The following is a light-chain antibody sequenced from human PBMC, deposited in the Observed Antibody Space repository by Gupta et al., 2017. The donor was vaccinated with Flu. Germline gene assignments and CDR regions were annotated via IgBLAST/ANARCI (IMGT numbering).Light chain of an antibody. CDR1: SSDVGSNNY. V-gene: IGLV2-8*01. CDR3: SSYTGRNTLV. J-gene: IGLJ2*01. Sequence: SGTISCGGASSDVGSNNYVSWDQQYPGKAPKLLIYEVSKRPSGVPERFSGSKSGNTASLTVSGLQEEDEAEYFCSSYTGRNTLVFGGGTKLTVL. CDR2: EVS.